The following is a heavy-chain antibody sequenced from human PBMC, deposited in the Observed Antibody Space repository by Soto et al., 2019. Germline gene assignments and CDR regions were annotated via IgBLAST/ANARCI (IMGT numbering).Heavy chain of an antibody. V-gene: IGHV3-13*01. CDR1: GFTFSSYD. J-gene: IGHJ6*03. CDR3: ARNAYYDFWSHRQYYMDV. Sequence: PGGSLRLSCAASGFTFSSYDMHWVRQATGKGLEWVSAIGTAGDTYYPGSVKGRFAISRENAKNSLYLQMNSLRAGDTAVYYCARNAYYDFWSHRQYYMDVWGKGTTVTVSS. D-gene: IGHD3-3*01. CDR2: IGTAGDT.